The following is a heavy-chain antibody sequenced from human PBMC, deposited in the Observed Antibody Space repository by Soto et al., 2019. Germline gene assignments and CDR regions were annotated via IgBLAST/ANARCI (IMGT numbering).Heavy chain of an antibody. J-gene: IGHJ4*02. D-gene: IGHD2-15*01. V-gene: IGHV1-69*13. Sequence: SVKVSCKASGGTFSSYAISWVRQAPGQGLEWMGGIIPIFGTANYAQKFQGRVTITADESTSTAYMELSSLRSEDTAVYYCASPGRGLINYFDYWGQGTLVTVSS. CDR3: ASPGRGLINYFDY. CDR1: GGTFSSYA. CDR2: IIPIFGTA.